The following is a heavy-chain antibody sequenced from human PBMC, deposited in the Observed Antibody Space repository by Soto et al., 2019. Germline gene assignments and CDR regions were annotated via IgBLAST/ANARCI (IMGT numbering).Heavy chain of an antibody. CDR3: AKSYGDYAECFDY. D-gene: IGHD4-17*01. CDR1: GGSISSYY. Sequence: SETLSLTCTVSGGSISSYYWSWIRQPPGKGLEWIGYIYYSGSTNYNPSLKSRVTISVDTSKNQFSLKLSSVTAADTAVYYCAKSYGDYAECFDYWGQGTLVTVSS. CDR2: IYYSGST. J-gene: IGHJ4*02. V-gene: IGHV4-59*01.